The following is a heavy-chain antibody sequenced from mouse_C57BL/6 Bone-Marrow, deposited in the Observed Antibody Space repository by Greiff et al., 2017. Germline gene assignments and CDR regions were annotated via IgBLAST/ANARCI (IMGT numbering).Heavy chain of an antibody. D-gene: IGHD2-5*01. Sequence: QVQLQQPGAELVKPGASVKMSCKASGYTFTSYWITWVTQRPGQGLEWIGDLYPGSGSTNYNEKFKSKATLTVDTSSSTAYMQLSSLTSEDSAVYCCARPYYSNYWYFDVWGTGTTVTVSS. CDR1: GYTFTSYW. V-gene: IGHV1-55*01. J-gene: IGHJ1*03. CDR2: LYPGSGST. CDR3: ARPYYSNYWYFDV.